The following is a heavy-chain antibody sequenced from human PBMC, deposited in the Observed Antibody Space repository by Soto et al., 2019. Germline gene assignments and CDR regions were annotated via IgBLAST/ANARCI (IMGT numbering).Heavy chain of an antibody. J-gene: IGHJ4*02. CDR3: ARHHQPYDFWSGAFDY. Sequence: GESLKISCKGSGYSFTSYWIGWVRQMPGKGLEWMGIIYPGDSDTRYSPSFQGQVTISADKSISTAYLQWSSLKASDTAMYYCARHHQPYDFWSGAFDYWGQGTLVTVSS. V-gene: IGHV5-51*01. CDR1: GYSFTSYW. CDR2: IYPGDSDT. D-gene: IGHD3-3*01.